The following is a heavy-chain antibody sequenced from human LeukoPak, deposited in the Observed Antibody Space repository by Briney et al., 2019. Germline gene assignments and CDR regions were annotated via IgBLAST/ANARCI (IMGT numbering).Heavy chain of an antibody. Sequence: GASVKVSCKASGYTFTSYGISWVRHAPGQGLEWMGWISAYNGNTNYAQKLQGRVTMTTDTSTSTAYMELRSRRSEDTAVYYCARGXPYDSXGYDYWXQGTLVTVSS. V-gene: IGHV1-18*01. CDR1: GYTFTSYG. CDR2: ISAYNGNT. J-gene: IGHJ4*02. CDR3: ARGXPYDSXGYDY. D-gene: IGHD3-22*01.